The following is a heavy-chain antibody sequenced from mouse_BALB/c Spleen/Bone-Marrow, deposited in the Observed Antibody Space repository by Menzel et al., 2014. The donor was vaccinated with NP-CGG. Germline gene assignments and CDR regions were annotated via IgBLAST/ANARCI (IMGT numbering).Heavy chain of an antibody. V-gene: IGHV5-6-4*01. CDR1: GFTFSSYT. CDR3: TRDAMDY. J-gene: IGHJ4*01. CDR2: ISSGGSYT. Sequence: VQLKDSGGGSVKPGGSLKLSCAASGFTFSSYTMSWVRQTPEKRLEWVATISSGGSYTYYPDSAKGRFTISRDNAKNTLYLQMSSLKSEDTAMYYCTRDAMDYWGQGTSVTVSS.